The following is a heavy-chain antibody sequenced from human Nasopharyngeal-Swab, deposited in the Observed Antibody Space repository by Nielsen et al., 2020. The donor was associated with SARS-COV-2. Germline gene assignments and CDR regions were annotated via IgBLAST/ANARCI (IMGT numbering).Heavy chain of an antibody. V-gene: IGHV3-23*01. CDR1: GFTFSSYA. CDR2: ISGSGGST. Sequence: ETLSLTCAASGFTFSSYAMSWVRQAPGKGLEWVSAISGSGGSTYYADSVKGRFTISRDNSKNTLYLQMNSLRAEDTAVYYCAKDRASYYYDSSGYYYSSYWGQGTLVTVSS. J-gene: IGHJ4*02. CDR3: AKDRASYYYDSSGYYYSSY. D-gene: IGHD3-22*01.